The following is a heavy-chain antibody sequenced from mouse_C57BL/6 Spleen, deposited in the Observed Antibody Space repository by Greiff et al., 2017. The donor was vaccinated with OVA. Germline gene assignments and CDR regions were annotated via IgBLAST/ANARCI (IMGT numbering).Heavy chain of an antibody. CDR1: GFTFTDYY. CDR2: IRNKANGYTT. V-gene: IGHV7-3*01. D-gene: IGHD3-2*02. Sequence: EVKLEESGGGLVQPGGSLSLSCAASGFTFTDYYMSWVRQPPGKALEWLGFIRNKANGYTTEYSASVKGRFTISRDNSQSILYLQMNALRAEDSATYYCASHSSGPFDYWGQGTTLTVSS. CDR3: ASHSSGPFDY. J-gene: IGHJ2*01.